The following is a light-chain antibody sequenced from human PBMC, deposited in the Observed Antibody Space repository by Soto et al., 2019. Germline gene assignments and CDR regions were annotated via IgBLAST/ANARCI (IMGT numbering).Light chain of an antibody. V-gene: IGKV3-20*01. CDR2: GVS. CDR1: QSVRNTY. Sequence: EIVLTQSPGTLSLSPGERATLSCRASQSVRNTYLAWYQQKPGLAPRLLIFGVSNRATGIPDRFSGSGSGTDFTLTISRLEPEDFAVYYCQQYGAYPLTFGGGPVVDIK. J-gene: IGKJ4*01. CDR3: QQYGAYPLT.